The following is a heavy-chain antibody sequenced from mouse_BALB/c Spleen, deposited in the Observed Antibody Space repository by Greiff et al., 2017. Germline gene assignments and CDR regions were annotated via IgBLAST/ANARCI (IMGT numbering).Heavy chain of an antibody. CDR3: TKGDLLGFAY. CDR1: GYTFTDYE. J-gene: IGHJ3*01. V-gene: IGHV1-15*01. CDR2: IDPETGGT. D-gene: IGHD1-1*01. Sequence: VQLQESGAELVRPGASVTLSCKASGYTFTDYEMHWVKQTPVHGLEWIGAIDPETGGTAYNQKFKGKATLTADKSSSTAYMELRSLTSEDSAVYYCTKGDLLGFAYWGQGTLVTVSA.